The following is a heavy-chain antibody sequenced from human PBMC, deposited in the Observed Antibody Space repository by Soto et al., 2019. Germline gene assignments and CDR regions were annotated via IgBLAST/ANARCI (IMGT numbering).Heavy chain of an antibody. Sequence: ASVKVSCKASGYRFSNYGISWVRQAPGQGLEWMGWVNPYNNNRDYAQKFHDRVTMTRDTSTTTVYMELRGLTSDDTAVYFCARDRSSSDIWGQGTMVTVSS. V-gene: IGHV1-18*01. CDR1: GYRFSNYG. J-gene: IGHJ3*02. CDR2: VNPYNNNR. CDR3: ARDRSSSDI.